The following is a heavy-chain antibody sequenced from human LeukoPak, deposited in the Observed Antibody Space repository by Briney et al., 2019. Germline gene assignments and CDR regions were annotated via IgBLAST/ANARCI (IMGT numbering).Heavy chain of an antibody. V-gene: IGHV4-61*02. CDR3: ARGNDFWSGYQPYYFDY. J-gene: IGHJ4*02. Sequence: SQTLSLTCTVAAGSISSGSWDWRWLGQRAGKGRGGIARICTSGSTNYNPSLKSRVTISVDTSKNQFSMKLSSVTAPDTAVYYCARGNDFWSGYQPYYFDYWGQGTLVTVSS. D-gene: IGHD3-3*01. CDR1: AGSISSGSWD. CDR2: ICTSGST.